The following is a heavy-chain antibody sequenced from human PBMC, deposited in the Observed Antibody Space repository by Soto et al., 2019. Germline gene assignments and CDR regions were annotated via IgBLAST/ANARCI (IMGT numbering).Heavy chain of an antibody. CDR3: ARLGFVGEGDF. J-gene: IGHJ4*02. D-gene: IGHD3-16*01. CDR1: GFTFSRYW. Sequence: EVQLAESGGGLIQPGGSLRLSCATSGFTFSRYWIHWVRQAPGEGLVWVSRISGDGVHTDYAESVKGRFTVSRDIAKSTRYLQMNNLRAEDTAIYYCARLGFVGEGDFWGQGILVTVSS. V-gene: IGHV3-74*01. CDR2: ISGDGVHT.